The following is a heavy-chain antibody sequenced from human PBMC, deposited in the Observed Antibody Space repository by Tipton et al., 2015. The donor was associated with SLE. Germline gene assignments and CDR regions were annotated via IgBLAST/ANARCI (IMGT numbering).Heavy chain of an antibody. J-gene: IGHJ4*02. Sequence: TLSLTCAVSGGSIISSNWWSWVRQPPGKGLEWLGEIYHTGSTNYNPSLKSRVTISVDKSKNQFSLKLSSVTAADTAVYYCARGPPRLVWYYFDYWGQGTLVTVSS. V-gene: IGHV4-4*02. CDR3: ARGPPRLVWYYFDY. CDR1: GGSIISSNW. D-gene: IGHD3-16*01. CDR2: IYHTGST.